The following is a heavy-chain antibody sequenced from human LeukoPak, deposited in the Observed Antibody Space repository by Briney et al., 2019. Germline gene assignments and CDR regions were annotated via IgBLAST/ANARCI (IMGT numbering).Heavy chain of an antibody. D-gene: IGHD2-21*01. CDR2: ISSSSNII. Sequence: PGGSLRLSCAASGFTFSGYAMNWVRHAPGKGLEWVSHIYISSSSNIISYADSVKGRFTISRDNAQNSLYLQMNGLRDEDTAVYYCVRDRAYSFDYWGQGILVTVSS. CDR3: VRDRAYSFDY. V-gene: IGHV3-48*02. J-gene: IGHJ4*02. CDR1: GFTFSGYA.